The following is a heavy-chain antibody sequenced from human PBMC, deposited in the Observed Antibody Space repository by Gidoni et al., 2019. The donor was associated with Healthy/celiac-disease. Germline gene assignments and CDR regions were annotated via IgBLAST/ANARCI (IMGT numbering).Heavy chain of an antibody. D-gene: IGHD3-10*01. J-gene: IGHJ6*03. V-gene: IGHV4-34*01. CDR1: GGSFSGYY. CDR2: INHSGST. Sequence: VQLQQWGAGLLKPSETLSLTCAVYGGSFSGYYWSWIRQPPGKGLEWIGEINHSGSTNYNPSLKSRVTISVDTSKNQFSLKLSSVTAADTAVYYCARGRRITMVRGAIYYYYMDVWGKGTTVTVSS. CDR3: ARGRRITMVRGAIYYYYMDV.